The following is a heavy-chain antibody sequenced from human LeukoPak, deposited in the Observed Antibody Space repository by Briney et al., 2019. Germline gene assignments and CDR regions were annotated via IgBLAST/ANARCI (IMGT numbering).Heavy chain of an antibody. CDR3: ARTMLRGVFDY. Sequence: SETLSLTCAVSGYSISSGHYWGWIRQPPGKGLDWIGNIYHSGGTYYNPSLKSRVTISVDTSNNQFSLKLSSVTAADTAVYYCARTMLRGVFDYWGRGTLVTVSS. V-gene: IGHV4-38-2*01. CDR1: GYSISSGHY. D-gene: IGHD3-10*01. J-gene: IGHJ4*02. CDR2: IYHSGGT.